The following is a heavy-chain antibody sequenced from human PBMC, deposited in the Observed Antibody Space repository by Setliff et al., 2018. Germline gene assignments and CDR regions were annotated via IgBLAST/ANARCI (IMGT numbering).Heavy chain of an antibody. CDR3: GRHPKRFCRGVSCYPLHLDY. CDR1: GFSLSNGYY. Sequence: SETLSLTCGVSGFSLSNGYYWGWIRRPPGKGLEWIGSIFNNGNTYYNPSLNSRVTISSDTSKNELSLKLTSVTAADTAMYFCGRHPKRFCRGVSCYPLHLDYWGQGILVTVSS. D-gene: IGHD2-15*01. V-gene: IGHV4-38-2*01. J-gene: IGHJ4*02. CDR2: IFNNGNT.